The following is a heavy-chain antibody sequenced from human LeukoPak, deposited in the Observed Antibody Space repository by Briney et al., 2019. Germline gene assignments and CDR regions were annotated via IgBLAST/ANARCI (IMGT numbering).Heavy chain of an antibody. V-gene: IGHV1-69*06. CDR2: IIPIFGTA. CDR3: ARLDTAMVYTTPNDY. D-gene: IGHD5-18*01. J-gene: IGHJ4*02. Sequence: ASVKVSCKASGGTFSSYAISWVRQAPGQGLEWMGGIIPIFGTANYAQKFQGRVTITADKSTSTAYMELSSLRSEDTAVYYCARLDTAMVYTTPNDYWGQGTLVTVSS. CDR1: GGTFSSYA.